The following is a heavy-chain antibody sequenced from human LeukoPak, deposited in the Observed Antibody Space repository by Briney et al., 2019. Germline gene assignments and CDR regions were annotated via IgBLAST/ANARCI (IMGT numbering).Heavy chain of an antibody. Sequence: PGGSLRLACAAFGFTFSSYSMNWVRQAPGKGLEWVSSISSSSSYIYYADSVKGRFTISRDNAKNSLYLQMNSLRAEDTAVYYCARDQIVVVPAAMVEYDAFDIWGQGTMVTVSS. J-gene: IGHJ3*02. CDR1: GFTFSSYS. CDR3: ARDQIVVVPAAMVEYDAFDI. D-gene: IGHD2-2*01. V-gene: IGHV3-21*01. CDR2: ISSSSSYI.